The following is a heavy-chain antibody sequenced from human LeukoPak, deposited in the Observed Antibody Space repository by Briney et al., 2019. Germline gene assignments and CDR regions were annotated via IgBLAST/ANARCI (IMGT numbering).Heavy chain of an antibody. V-gene: IGHV3-30*04. CDR2: ISYDGSNK. CDR1: GFTFSSYA. J-gene: IGHJ4*02. D-gene: IGHD3-22*01. CDR3: ARDPRRYSSGYSSLFDY. Sequence: GGSLRLSCAASGFTFSSYAMHWVRQAPGKGLEWVAVISYDGSNKYYADSVKGRFTISRDNSKNTLYLQMNSLRAEDTAVYYCARDPRRYSSGYSSLFDYWGQGTLVTVSS.